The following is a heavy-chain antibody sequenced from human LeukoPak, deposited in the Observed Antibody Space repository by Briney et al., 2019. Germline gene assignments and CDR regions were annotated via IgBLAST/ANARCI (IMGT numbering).Heavy chain of an antibody. D-gene: IGHD1-26*01. Sequence: GASVKVSCKASGYTFSGYYMHWVRQAPGQGLEWMGWINPNSGGTNYAQKFQGRVTMTRDTSISTAHMELTRLISDDTAVYYCASSKVGASADYWGQGTLVTVSS. V-gene: IGHV1-2*02. J-gene: IGHJ4*02. CDR2: INPNSGGT. CDR1: GYTFSGYY. CDR3: ASSKVGASADY.